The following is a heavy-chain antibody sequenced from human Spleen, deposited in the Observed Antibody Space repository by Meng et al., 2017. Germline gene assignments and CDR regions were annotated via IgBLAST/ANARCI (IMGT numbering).Heavy chain of an antibody. CDR1: DYTLTSDG. J-gene: IGHJ4*02. CDR2: INVYNGIT. Sequence: QGQVVQRGAEVKKPGASLKVSCKVSDYTLTSDGFSWVRQAPGQGLQWMGWINVYNGITNYGRNFQGRVTLTTDTSTSTGYMELRSLTSDDTAVYYCATRGNPYLDRWGQGTLVTVSS. CDR3: ATRGNPYLDR. V-gene: IGHV1-18*04.